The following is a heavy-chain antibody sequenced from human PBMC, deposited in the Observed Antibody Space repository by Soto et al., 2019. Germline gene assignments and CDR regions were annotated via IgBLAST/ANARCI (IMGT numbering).Heavy chain of an antibody. D-gene: IGHD3-16*01. CDR1: GYTFTGYY. Sequence: ASVKVSCKASGYTFTGYYMHWVRQAPGQGLEWMGWINPNSGGTNYAQKFQGWVTMTRDTSISTAYMELSRLRSDDTAVYYCARDAYVPGDYYYYMDVWGKGTTVTVSS. J-gene: IGHJ6*03. V-gene: IGHV1-2*04. CDR2: INPNSGGT. CDR3: ARDAYVPGDYYYYMDV.